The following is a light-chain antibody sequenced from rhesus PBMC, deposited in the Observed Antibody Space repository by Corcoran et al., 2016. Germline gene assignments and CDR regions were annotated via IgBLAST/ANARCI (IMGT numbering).Light chain of an antibody. CDR3: LQYGSSPYS. Sequence: DIQMTQSPSSLSASAGDTVTITCRASQSISSWLDWYQQKPGKAPKLLNNKASSLQSGVPSRVSGSESGTDFTLTLSSLQPEDFATYYCLQYGSSPYSFGQGTKVEIK. CDR2: KAS. V-gene: IGKV1-22*01. CDR1: QSISSW. J-gene: IGKJ2*01.